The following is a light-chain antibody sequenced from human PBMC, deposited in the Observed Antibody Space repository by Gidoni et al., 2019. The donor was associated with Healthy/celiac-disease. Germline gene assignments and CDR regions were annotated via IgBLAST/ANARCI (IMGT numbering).Light chain of an antibody. CDR1: QSISSY. J-gene: IGKJ1*01. CDR2: AAS. V-gene: IGKV1-39*01. CDR3: QQSYSTPPT. Sequence: DIQMIQSPSSLSASVGDRVTITCRASQSISSYLNWYQQKPGKAPKLLIYAASSLQSGVPSRFSGSGSGTDFTLKISSLQPEDFATYYCQQSYSTPPTFGQGTKVEIK.